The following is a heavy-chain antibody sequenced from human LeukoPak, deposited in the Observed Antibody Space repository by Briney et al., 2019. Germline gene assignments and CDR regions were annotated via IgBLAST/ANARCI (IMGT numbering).Heavy chain of an antibody. J-gene: IGHJ4*02. CDR3: AREDSRGKGGYYFDY. D-gene: IGHD3-16*01. V-gene: IGHV4-59*12. CDR2: IYYSGST. Sequence: SETLSLTCAVYGGSFSGYYWSWIRQPPGKGLEWIGYIYYSGSTNYNPSLKSRVTISVDRSKNQFSLKLSSVTAADTAVYYCAREDSRGKGGYYFDYWGQGTLVTVSS. CDR1: GGSFSGYY.